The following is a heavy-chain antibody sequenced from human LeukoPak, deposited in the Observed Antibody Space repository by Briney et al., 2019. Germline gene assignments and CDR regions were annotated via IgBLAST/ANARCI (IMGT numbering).Heavy chain of an antibody. CDR3: ARDGHPTQLRRPGYYYYGMDV. Sequence: GASVKVSCKASGYTFTGYYMHWVRQAPGQGLEWMGWINPNSGGTNYAQKFQGWVTMTRDTSISTAYMELSRLRSDDTAVYYCARDGHPTQLRRPGYYYYGMDVWGQGTTVTVSS. CDR2: INPNSGGT. D-gene: IGHD1-7*01. V-gene: IGHV1-2*04. CDR1: GYTFTGYY. J-gene: IGHJ6*02.